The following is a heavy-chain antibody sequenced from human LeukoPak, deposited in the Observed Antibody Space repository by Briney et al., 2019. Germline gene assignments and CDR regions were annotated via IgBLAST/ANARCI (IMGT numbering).Heavy chain of an antibody. CDR1: GFSVRSKY. V-gene: IGHV3-30*02. D-gene: IGHD1-26*01. CDR3: AKGFGSYYSSGVYMAY. Sequence: GGSLRLSCAASGFSVRSKYMSWVRQAPGKGLEWVAFIRYDGSNKYYADSVKGRFTISRDNSKKTLYLQMNSLRAEDTAVYYCAKGFGSYYSSGVYMAYWGQGTLVTVSS. CDR2: IRYDGSNK. J-gene: IGHJ4*02.